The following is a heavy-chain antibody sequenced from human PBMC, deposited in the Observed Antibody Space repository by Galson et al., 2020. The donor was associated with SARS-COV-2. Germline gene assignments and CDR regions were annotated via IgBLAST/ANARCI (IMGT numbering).Heavy chain of an antibody. CDR2: INHTGST. D-gene: IGHD1-26*01. J-gene: IGHJ4*02. CDR3: ARGRVGATNYFDY. V-gene: IGHV4-34*01. Sequence: SETLSLTCAVYGGSFSGYYWSWIRQPPGKGLEWIGEINHTGSTNYNPSLKSRVTISVDTSKNQLSLKLRSVTAADTAVFHCARGRVGATNYFDYWGQGILVTVSS. CDR1: GGSFSGYY.